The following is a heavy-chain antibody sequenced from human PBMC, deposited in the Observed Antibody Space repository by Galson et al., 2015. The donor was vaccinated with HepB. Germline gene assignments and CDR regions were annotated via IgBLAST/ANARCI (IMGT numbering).Heavy chain of an antibody. V-gene: IGHV5-51*03. CDR1: GYSFTSYW. CDR3: ARGARASGWYPNWFDP. Sequence: QSGAEVKKPGESLKISCKGSGYSFTSYWIGWVRQMPGKGLEWMGIIYPGDSDTRYSPSFQGQVTISADKSISTAYLQWSSLKASDTAMYYCARGARASGWYPNWFDPWGQGTLVTVSS. J-gene: IGHJ5*02. CDR2: IYPGDSDT. D-gene: IGHD6-19*01.